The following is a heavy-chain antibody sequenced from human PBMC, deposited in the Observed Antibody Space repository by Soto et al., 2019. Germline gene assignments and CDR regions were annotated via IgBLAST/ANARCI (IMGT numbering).Heavy chain of an antibody. V-gene: IGHV1-69*13. CDR2: IIPIFGTA. D-gene: IGHD3-22*01. CDR3: ASSSHYDSSGDYYFDY. CDR1: GGTFSSYA. Sequence: SVKVSCKASGGTFSSYAISWVRQAPGQGLEWMGGIIPIFGTANYAQKFQGRVTITADESTSTAYMELSSLRSEDTAVYYCASSSHYDSSGDYYFDYWGQGTLVTVSS. J-gene: IGHJ4*02.